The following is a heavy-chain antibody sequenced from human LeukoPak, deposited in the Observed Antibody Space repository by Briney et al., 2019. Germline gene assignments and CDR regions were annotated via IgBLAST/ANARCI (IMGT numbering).Heavy chain of an antibody. CDR2: MNQDGSER. V-gene: IGHV3-7*01. CDR1: GFTFRNYW. Sequence: PGGSLRLSCAASGFTFRNYWMGWVRQAPGKGLEGVADMNQDGSERYYVDSVKGRFTISRDNAENSLYLQMNSLRVEDTAVYYCARRRNGDSTTFPDWYFDLWGRGALVSVSS. D-gene: IGHD4-17*01. J-gene: IGHJ2*01. CDR3: ARRRNGDSTTFPDWYFDL.